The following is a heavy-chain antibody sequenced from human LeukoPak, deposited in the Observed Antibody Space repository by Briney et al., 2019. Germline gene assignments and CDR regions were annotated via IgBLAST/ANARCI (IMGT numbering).Heavy chain of an antibody. D-gene: IGHD6-6*01. CDR3: ARAIAARPGYYMDV. V-gene: IGHV4-34*01. Sequence: SETLSLTCAVYGGSFSGYYWSWIRQPPGKGLEWIVEINHSGSTNYNPSPKSRVTISVDTSKNQFSLKLSSVTAADTAVYYCARAIAARPGYYMDVWGKGTTATVPS. CDR1: GGSFSGYY. CDR2: INHSGST. J-gene: IGHJ6*03.